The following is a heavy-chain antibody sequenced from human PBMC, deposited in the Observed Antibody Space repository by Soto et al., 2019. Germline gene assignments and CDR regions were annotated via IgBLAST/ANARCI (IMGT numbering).Heavy chain of an antibody. D-gene: IGHD2-2*02. CDR1: GFTFSSYS. CDR3: ARGDTLFGY. V-gene: IGHV3-48*01. CDR2: ISSSSGTI. Sequence: ESGGGLVQPGGSLRLSCAASGFTFSSYSMNWVRQAPGKGLEWVSYISSSSGTIYYADSVKGRFTISRDNAKNSLYLQMNSLRAEDTAVYYCARGDTLFGYWGQGTLVTVSS. J-gene: IGHJ4*02.